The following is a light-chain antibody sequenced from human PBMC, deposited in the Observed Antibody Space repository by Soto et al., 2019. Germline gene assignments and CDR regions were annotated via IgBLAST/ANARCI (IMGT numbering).Light chain of an antibody. J-gene: IGKJ3*01. V-gene: IGKV3-11*01. Sequence: ETVLTQSPATMSLSPGDRATLSCRASQSVSSYLAWYQHKPGQAPRLLIYDASRRATGIPARFSGSGSGTDITLTIRSLEPEDFAVYYCQQRGREGFTFGPGTRVDIK. CDR1: QSVSSY. CDR2: DAS. CDR3: QQRGREGFT.